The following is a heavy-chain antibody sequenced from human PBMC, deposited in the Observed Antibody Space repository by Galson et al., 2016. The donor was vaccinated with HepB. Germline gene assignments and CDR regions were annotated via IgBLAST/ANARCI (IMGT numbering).Heavy chain of an antibody. D-gene: IGHD3-9*01. CDR1: GFTFTSYA. CDR3: VKDLDHDILTDYYGFFDY. J-gene: IGHJ4*02. V-gene: IGHV3-30*18. Sequence: SLRLSCAASGFTFTSYAMHWVRQAPGKGLEWVAVISYDGGNKYYADSVKGRFTISSDNSKNTVYLQMNSLIAEDTAVYCCVKDLDHDILTDYYGFFDYWGQGTRVAVSS. CDR2: ISYDGGNK.